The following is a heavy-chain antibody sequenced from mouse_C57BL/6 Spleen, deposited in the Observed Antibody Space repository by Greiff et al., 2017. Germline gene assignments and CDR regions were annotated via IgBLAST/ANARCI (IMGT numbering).Heavy chain of an antibody. CDR1: GYTFTSYW. CDR2: IDPSDSYT. V-gene: IGHV1-69*01. D-gene: IGHD2-5*01. Sequence: QVQLQQPGAELVKPGASVKLSCKASGYTFTSYWMHWVKQRPGRGLEWIGEIDPSDSYTNYNQKFKGKSTLTVDKSSSTAYMQLSSLTSEDSAVYYCASAYYSNYGFAYWGQGTLVTVSA. CDR3: ASAYYSNYGFAY. J-gene: IGHJ3*01.